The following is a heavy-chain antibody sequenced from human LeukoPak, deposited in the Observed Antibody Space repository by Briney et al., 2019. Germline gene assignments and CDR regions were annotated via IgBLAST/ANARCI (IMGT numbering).Heavy chain of an antibody. V-gene: IGHV3-23*01. CDR2: ISGSGGKT. D-gene: IGHD6-13*01. CDR3: AKDRVAAAGSAIGGN. CDR1: GFTLGTDG. J-gene: IGHJ4*02. Sequence: PGGSLRLSCAASGFTLGTDGMSWVRQAPGKGLEWVATISGSGGKTYYGDSVKGRFTVSRDNSKNTLYLQMNSLRAEDTAVYYCAKDRVAAAGSAIGGNWGQGTLVTVSS.